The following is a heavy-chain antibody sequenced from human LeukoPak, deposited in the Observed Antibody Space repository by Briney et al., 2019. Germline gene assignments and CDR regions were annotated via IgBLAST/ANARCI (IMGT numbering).Heavy chain of an antibody. CDR3: ARGSYYGSGSPTYYYYGMDV. CDR2: IIPILGIA. Sequence: ASVEVSCKASGGTFSSYAISWVRQAPGQGLEWMGRIIPILGIANYAQKFQGRVTITADKSTSTAYMELSSLRSEDTAVYYCARGSYYGSGSPTYYYYGMDVWGQGTTVTVSS. D-gene: IGHD3-10*01. V-gene: IGHV1-69*04. J-gene: IGHJ6*02. CDR1: GGTFSSYA.